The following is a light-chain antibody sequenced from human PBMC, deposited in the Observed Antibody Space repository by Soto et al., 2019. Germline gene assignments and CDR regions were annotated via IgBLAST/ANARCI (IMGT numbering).Light chain of an antibody. CDR1: SSDIGDYNY. V-gene: IGLV2-14*01. J-gene: IGLJ3*02. CDR3: SSSSTTTSLVV. Sequence: QSVLTQPASVSGSPGQSITISGPGPSSDIGDYNYVSWYQQYPGKVPKLVIYDVSHRPSGVSNRFSGSKSGNTASLTISGLQAEDEADYYCSSSSTTTSLVVFGGGTKLTVL. CDR2: DVS.